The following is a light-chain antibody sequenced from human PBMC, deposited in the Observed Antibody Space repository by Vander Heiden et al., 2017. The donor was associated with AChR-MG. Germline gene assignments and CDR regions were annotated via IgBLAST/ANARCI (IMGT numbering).Light chain of an antibody. Sequence: DIQMTQSPSTLSASAGDRATIPCRASQSISGWLAWYQQKPGKAPKLLIYKASSLETGVPSRFSGSGSGTEFTLTISSLQPEDFATYYCQQYNSYSITFGQGTKLEIK. CDR1: QSISGW. J-gene: IGKJ2*01. CDR2: KAS. V-gene: IGKV1-5*03. CDR3: QQYNSYSIT.